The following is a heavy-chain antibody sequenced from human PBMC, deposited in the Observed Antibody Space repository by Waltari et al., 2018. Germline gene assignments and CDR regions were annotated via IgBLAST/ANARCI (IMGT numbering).Heavy chain of an antibody. CDR2: IIPILGIP. CDR3: ARGSGSLQY. CDR1: GGTFSSYT. V-gene: IGHV1-69*02. J-gene: IGHJ4*02. D-gene: IGHD3-10*01. Sequence: QVQLVQSGAEVKKPGSSVKVSCKASGGTFSSYTVNWLRQAPGQGLVWMGRIIPILGIPNYAQKSQGRVTITADKSTSTVYMQLSSLSSEDTAVYYCARGSGSLQYWGQGTLVTVSS.